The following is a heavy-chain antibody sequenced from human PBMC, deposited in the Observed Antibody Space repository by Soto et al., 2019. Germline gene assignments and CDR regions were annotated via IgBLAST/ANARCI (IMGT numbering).Heavy chain of an antibody. CDR2: INPNSGGT. V-gene: IGHV1-2*04. J-gene: IGHJ6*03. CDR1: GYTFTGYY. D-gene: IGHD3-16*02. CDR3: ARGSSFSDSPSYYYMDV. Sequence: ASVKVSCKASGYTFTGYYMHWVRQAPGQGLEWMGWINPNSGGTNYAQKFQGWVTMTRDTSISTAYMELSRLRSDDTAVYYCARGSSFSDSPSYYYMDVWGKGTTVTVSS.